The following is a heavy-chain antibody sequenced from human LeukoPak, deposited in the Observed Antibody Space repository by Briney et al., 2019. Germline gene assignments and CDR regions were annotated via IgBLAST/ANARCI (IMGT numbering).Heavy chain of an antibody. Sequence: ASVKVSCKASVYTFTSYGICCVRQAPVHGLEWMGWIGHYKGNKNSAQKPQGGVTMTTDPTTSRAYRELRSLRSEDAAVYYCARERGGATTVYWGQGTLVTVSS. CDR2: IGHYKGNK. J-gene: IGHJ4*02. D-gene: IGHD1-26*01. V-gene: IGHV1-18*01. CDR3: ARERGGATTVY. CDR1: VYTFTSYG.